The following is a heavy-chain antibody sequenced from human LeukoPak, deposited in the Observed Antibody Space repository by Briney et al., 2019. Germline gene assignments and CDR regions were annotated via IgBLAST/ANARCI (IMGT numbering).Heavy chain of an antibody. V-gene: IGHV3-33*08. D-gene: IGHD4-17*01. CDR1: GFTVSDNH. Sequence: GGSLRLSCVASGFTVSDNHMSWVRQAPGKGLEWVAVIWYDGSHQYYADSVKGRFTISRDNSKNTLYLQMNSLRGDDTAVYYCARGDLYGDYVILNWGQGTLVTVSS. CDR2: IWYDGSHQ. CDR3: ARGDLYGDYVILN. J-gene: IGHJ4*02.